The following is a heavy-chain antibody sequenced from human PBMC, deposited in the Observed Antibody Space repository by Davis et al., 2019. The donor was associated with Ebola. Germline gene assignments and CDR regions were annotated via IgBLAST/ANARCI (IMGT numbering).Heavy chain of an antibody. J-gene: IGHJ3*02. Sequence: GGSLRLSCDTSGFIFSNHAMTWVRQAPGKGLEWVAGVSAGGETTYYAESVKGRFTISRDNSKNTLYLQMNSLRSEDTAVYYCAADRFDSPDAFDIWGQGTVVTVSP. CDR2: VSAGGETT. D-gene: IGHD3-9*01. CDR3: AADRFDSPDAFDI. CDR1: GFIFSNHA. V-gene: IGHV3-23*01.